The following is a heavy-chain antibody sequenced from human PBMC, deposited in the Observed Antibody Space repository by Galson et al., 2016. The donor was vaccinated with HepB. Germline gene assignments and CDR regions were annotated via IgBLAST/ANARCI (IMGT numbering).Heavy chain of an antibody. V-gene: IGHV6-1*01. CDR3: AGAVMLGRGMDV. CDR1: GDSVYNNGAA. D-gene: IGHD3-10*01. Sequence: CAISGDSVYNNGAAWVWIRQSPSRGLEWLGRTFYRSTWENHYAGSVRNRITISPDTSRNQFSLQLNSVTPEDTAVYYCAGAVMLGRGMDVWGQGTTVTVSS. CDR2: TFYRSTWEN. J-gene: IGHJ6*02.